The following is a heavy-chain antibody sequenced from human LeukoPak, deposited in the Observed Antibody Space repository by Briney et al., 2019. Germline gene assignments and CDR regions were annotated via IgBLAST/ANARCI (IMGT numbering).Heavy chain of an antibody. J-gene: IGHJ6*03. CDR3: ARDGELLGYYYMDV. D-gene: IGHD1-26*01. V-gene: IGHV1-2*02. CDR2: INPNSGGT. Sequence: ASVKVSCKASGYTFTGYYMLWVRQAPGQGLEWMGWINPNSGGTNYAQKFQGRVTMTRDTSISTAYMELSRLRSDDTAVYYCARDGELLGYYYMDVWGKGTTVTVSS. CDR1: GYTFTGYY.